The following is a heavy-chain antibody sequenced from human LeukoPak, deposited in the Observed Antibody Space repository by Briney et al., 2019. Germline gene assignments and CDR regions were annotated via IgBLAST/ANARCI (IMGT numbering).Heavy chain of an antibody. CDR2: IKQGGSEK. V-gene: IGHV3-7*01. CDR1: GFTFSSYW. D-gene: IGHD3-22*01. Sequence: GGSLRLSCTVSGFTFSSYWMSWVRQAPGKWLEWVANIKQGGSEKNYVDSVKGRFTISRDNAKNSLYLQMNSLRAEDTAVYYCARSDYYDSSGNFYFDYWGQGTLVTVSS. J-gene: IGHJ4*02. CDR3: ARSDYYDSSGNFYFDY.